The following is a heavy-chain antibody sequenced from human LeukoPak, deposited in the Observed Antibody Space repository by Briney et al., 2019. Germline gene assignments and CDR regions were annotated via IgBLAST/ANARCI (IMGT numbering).Heavy chain of an antibody. CDR2: IIPIFGTA. J-gene: IGHJ4*02. D-gene: IGHD3-22*01. V-gene: IGHV1-69*01. Sequence: SVKVSCKASGGTFSSYAISWVRQAPGQGLDWMGGIIPIFGTANYAQKFQGRVTITADESTSTAYMELSSLRSEDTAVYYCARGPYYYDSSGYLLTGFDYWGQGTLVTVSS. CDR3: ARGPYYYDSSGYLLTGFDY. CDR1: GGTFSSYA.